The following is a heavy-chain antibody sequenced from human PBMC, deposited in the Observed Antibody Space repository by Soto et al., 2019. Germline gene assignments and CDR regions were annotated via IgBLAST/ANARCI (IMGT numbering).Heavy chain of an antibody. CDR1: GGSISSSSYY. V-gene: IGHV4-39*01. CDR2: IYYSGST. D-gene: IGHD3-22*01. J-gene: IGHJ4*02. CDR3: ARQHDYDSSGYYFDY. Sequence: SETLSLTCTVSGGSISSSSYYWGWIRQPPGKGLEWIGSIYYSGSTYYNPSLKSRVTISVDTSKNQFSLKLGSVTAADTAVYYCARQHDYDSSGYYFDYWGQGTLVTVSS.